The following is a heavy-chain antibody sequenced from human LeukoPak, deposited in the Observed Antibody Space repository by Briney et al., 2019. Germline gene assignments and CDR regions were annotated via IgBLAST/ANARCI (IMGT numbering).Heavy chain of an antibody. D-gene: IGHD3-10*01. CDR2: IYYSGST. V-gene: IGHV4-39*01. CDR1: SSYG. J-gene: IGHJ4*02. CDR3: ARTRYYYNSRSYGAPYYFDY. Sequence: SSYGMHWVRQPPGKGLEWIGSIYYSGSTYYNPSLKSRVTISVDTSKNQFSLKLSSVTAADTAVYYCARTRYYYNSRSYGAPYYFDYWGQGTLVTVSS.